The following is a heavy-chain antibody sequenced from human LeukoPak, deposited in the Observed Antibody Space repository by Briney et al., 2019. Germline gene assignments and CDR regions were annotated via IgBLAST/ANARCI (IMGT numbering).Heavy chain of an antibody. CDR3: GRITYGGTALTV. V-gene: IGHV4-31*03. CDR1: GGSISSDDNY. Sequence: PSQTLSLTCTVSGGSISSDDNYWSWIRQRPGKGLEWIGCIYHSGTTYYNPSLKSRVIISVDTSKNQFSLKVTPVTAADTAVYYCGRITYGGTALTVWGQGTLVTVSS. J-gene: IGHJ4*02. CDR2: IYHSGTT. D-gene: IGHD3-3*02.